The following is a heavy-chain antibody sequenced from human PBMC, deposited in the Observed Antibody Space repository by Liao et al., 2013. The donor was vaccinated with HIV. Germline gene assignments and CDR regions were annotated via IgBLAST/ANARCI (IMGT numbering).Heavy chain of an antibody. V-gene: IGHV4-34*02. J-gene: IGHJ3*02. CDR1: GESFSDHR. CDR2: INQSGST. D-gene: IGHD6-19*01. Sequence: QVQQKQWGARLLKPSETLSLTCDVYGESFSDHRWSWVRQPPGKVMEWIGEINQSGSTDYNPSLKSRVTISGDISLRLTSVSAADTAVYFCAKVRQWLASGGEAFDIWGHGTMVIVSS. CDR3: AKVRQWLASGGEAFDI.